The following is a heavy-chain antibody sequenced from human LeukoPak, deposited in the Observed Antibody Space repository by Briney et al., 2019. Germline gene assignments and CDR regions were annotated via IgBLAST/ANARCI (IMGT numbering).Heavy chain of an antibody. CDR2: IYSGGNT. CDR1: GFTVSVNY. CDR3: AKVEGIVVVVAAAFDP. J-gene: IGHJ5*02. Sequence: GGSLRLSCAAFGFTVSVNYMSWVRQAPGKGLECVSVIYSGGNTYYADSVKGRFTISRDNSKNTLYLQMNSLRAEDTAVYYCAKVEGIVVVVAAAFDPWGQGTLVTVSS. D-gene: IGHD2-15*01. V-gene: IGHV3-53*01.